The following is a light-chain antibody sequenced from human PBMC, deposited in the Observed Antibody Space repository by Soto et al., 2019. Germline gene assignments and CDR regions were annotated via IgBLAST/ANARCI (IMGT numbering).Light chain of an antibody. Sequence: EIVLTQSPGTLSLSPGERATLSCRASQSVRSNYLAWYQQKPGQAPRLLIYGASSRATGIPDRFSGSGSGTDFTLTISRLAPEDFAVYYCQHYASSAYTFGQGTTQEIK. CDR3: QHYASSAYT. V-gene: IGKV3-20*01. CDR2: GAS. CDR1: QSVRSNY. J-gene: IGKJ2*01.